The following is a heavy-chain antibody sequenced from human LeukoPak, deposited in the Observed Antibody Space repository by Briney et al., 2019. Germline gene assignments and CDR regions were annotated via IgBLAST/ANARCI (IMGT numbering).Heavy chain of an antibody. Sequence: GASVKVSCKASGGTSSNYAISWVRQAPGQGLEWMGGIIPIFGTANYAQKFQGRVTITADESTSTAYMELSSLRSEDTAVYYCAVVVPAAHDTYYYYMDVWGKGTTVTISS. CDR2: IIPIFGTA. V-gene: IGHV1-69*13. CDR1: GGTSSNYA. D-gene: IGHD2-2*01. CDR3: AVVVPAAHDTYYYYMDV. J-gene: IGHJ6*03.